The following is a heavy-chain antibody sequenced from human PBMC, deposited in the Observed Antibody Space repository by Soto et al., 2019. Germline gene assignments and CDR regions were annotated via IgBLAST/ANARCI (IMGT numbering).Heavy chain of an antibody. J-gene: IGHJ6*02. CDR1: GFTFSSYG. Sequence: QVQLVESGGGVVQPGTSLRLSCVASGFTFSSYGMHWVRQAPGKGLEWVAIISYDGNTRYYADSVKGRFTISRDKSKNTLYLQMNSLRGEDTAVYYCAKDGRRFVEWLPAYDYYGMDVWGQGTTVTVSS. D-gene: IGHD3-3*01. CDR2: ISYDGNTR. CDR3: AKDGRRFVEWLPAYDYYGMDV. V-gene: IGHV3-30*18.